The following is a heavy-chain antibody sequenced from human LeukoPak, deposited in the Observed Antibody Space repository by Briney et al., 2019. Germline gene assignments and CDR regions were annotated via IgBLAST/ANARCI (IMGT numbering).Heavy chain of an antibody. V-gene: IGHV1-69*01. Sequence: GIIPIFGTANYAQKFQGRVTITADESTSTAYMELSSLRSEDTAVYYCARDFNGDYIHFDYWGQGTLVTVSS. CDR2: IIPIFGTA. J-gene: IGHJ4*02. CDR3: ARDFNGDYIHFDY. D-gene: IGHD4-17*01.